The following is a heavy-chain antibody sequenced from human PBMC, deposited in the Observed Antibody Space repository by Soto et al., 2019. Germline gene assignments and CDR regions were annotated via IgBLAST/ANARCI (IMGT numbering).Heavy chain of an antibody. J-gene: IGHJ4*02. V-gene: IGHV1-8*01. CDR1: GYPFTSYD. Sequence: XSVKVSCKASGYPFTSYDINWVRQATGQGLEWMGRMTPNSGNTGYAQKFQGRVTMTRNTSTSTAYMELSSLRSEDTAVYYCARAHQYSTSSPFDYWGQGTPVTVSS. D-gene: IGHD6-6*01. CDR3: ARAHQYSTSSPFDY. CDR2: MTPNSGNT.